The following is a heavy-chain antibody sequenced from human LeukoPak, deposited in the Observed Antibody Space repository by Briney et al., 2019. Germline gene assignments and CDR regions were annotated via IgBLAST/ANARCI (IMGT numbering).Heavy chain of an antibody. V-gene: IGHV4-34*01. Sequence: PSETLSLTCAVYGGSFSGYYWSWIRQPPGKGLEGIGEINHSGSTNYNPSLKSRVTISVDTSKNQFSLKLSSVTAADTAVYYCARGRLLWFGELNFDYWGQGTLVTVSS. CDR3: ARGRLLWFGELNFDY. D-gene: IGHD3-10*01. CDR1: GGSFSGYY. J-gene: IGHJ4*02. CDR2: INHSGST.